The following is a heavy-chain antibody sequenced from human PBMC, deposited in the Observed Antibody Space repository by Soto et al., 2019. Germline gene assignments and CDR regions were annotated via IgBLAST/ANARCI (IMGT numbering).Heavy chain of an antibody. CDR2: ISSSSSTK. J-gene: IGHJ6*02. V-gene: IGHV3-48*01. Sequence: GGSLRLSCAASGFTFSSYSMNWVRQAPGKGLEWVSYISSSSSTKYYADSVKGRFTISRDNSKNTLNLQMNSLRAEDTAVYYCAKIWQQLAHYYYYYGMDVWGQGTTVTVSS. D-gene: IGHD6-13*01. CDR1: GFTFSSYS. CDR3: AKIWQQLAHYYYYYGMDV.